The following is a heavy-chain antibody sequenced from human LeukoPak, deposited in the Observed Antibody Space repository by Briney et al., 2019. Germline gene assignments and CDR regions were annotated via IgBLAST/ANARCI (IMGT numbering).Heavy chain of an antibody. V-gene: IGHV3-48*03. CDR2: ISSSGSTI. CDR3: ATSSGGSCYLAFDI. CDR1: GFTFSSYE. Sequence: GGSLRLSCAASGFTFSSYEMNWVRQAPGKGLECVSYISSSGSTIYYADSVKGRFTISRDNAKNSLYLQMNSLRAEDTAVYYCATSSGGSCYLAFDIWGQGTMVTVSS. J-gene: IGHJ3*02. D-gene: IGHD2-15*01.